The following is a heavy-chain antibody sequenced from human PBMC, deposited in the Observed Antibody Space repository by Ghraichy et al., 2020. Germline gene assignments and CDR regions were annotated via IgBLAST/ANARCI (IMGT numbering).Heavy chain of an antibody. J-gene: IGHJ4*02. D-gene: IGHD3-9*01. CDR2: ISAYNGNT. CDR3: ARGGLRYFDWADNRNEPFDY. CDR1: GYTFTSYG. Sequence: ASVKVSCKASGYTFTSYGISWVRQAPGQGLEWMGWISAYNGNTNYAQKLQGRVTMTTDTSTSTAYMELRSLRSDDTAVYYCARGGLRYFDWADNRNEPFDYWGQGTLVTVSS. V-gene: IGHV1-18*01.